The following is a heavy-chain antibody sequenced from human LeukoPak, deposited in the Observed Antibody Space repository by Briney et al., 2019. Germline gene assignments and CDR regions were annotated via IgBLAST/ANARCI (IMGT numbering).Heavy chain of an antibody. CDR3: ARGHYYDSSGYYYAI. CDR2: ISSSGYTI. J-gene: IGHJ3*02. CDR1: GFTFSSYA. Sequence: GGSLRLSCAASGFTFSSYAMHWVRQAPGKGLEWVLYISSSGYTIYYADSVKGRFTISRDNAKNSLYLQMNSLRAEDTAVYYCARGHYYDSSGYYYAIWGQGTMVTVSS. D-gene: IGHD3-22*01. V-gene: IGHV3-48*04.